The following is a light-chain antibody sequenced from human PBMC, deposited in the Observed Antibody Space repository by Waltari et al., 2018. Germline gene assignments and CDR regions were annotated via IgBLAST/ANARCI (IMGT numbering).Light chain of an antibody. J-gene: IGKJ2*01. Sequence: DIVMTQSPDSLAVSLGERATINCKSSQSILYSSNNNNYLAWYQHKPGQPPKLRIYWASTRESGVPDRFTGSGSGTDFALTISSLQAEDVAVYYCQQYYSTPNTFGQGTKLEIK. CDR1: QSILYSSNNNNY. CDR3: QQYYSTPNT. CDR2: WAS. V-gene: IGKV4-1*01.